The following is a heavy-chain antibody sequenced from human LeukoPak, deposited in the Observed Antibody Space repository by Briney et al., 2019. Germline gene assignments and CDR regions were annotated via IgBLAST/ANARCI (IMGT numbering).Heavy chain of an antibody. Sequence: SETLSLTCTVSGGSISSSSYYWGWIRQPPGKGLEWIGSIYYSGSTYYNPSLKSRVTISVDTSKNQFSLKLSSVTAADTAVYYCARAALDAFDIWGQGTMVTVSS. CDR1: GGSISSSSYY. J-gene: IGHJ3*02. CDR2: IYYSGST. D-gene: IGHD6-6*01. CDR3: ARAALDAFDI. V-gene: IGHV4-39*01.